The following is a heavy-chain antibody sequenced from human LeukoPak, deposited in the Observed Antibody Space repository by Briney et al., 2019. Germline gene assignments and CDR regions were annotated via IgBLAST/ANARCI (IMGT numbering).Heavy chain of an antibody. D-gene: IGHD1-14*01. CDR1: GFTFSSYS. V-gene: IGHV3-48*01. J-gene: IGHJ2*01. CDR2: ISSSSSTI. CDR3: ARDSGIWYFDL. Sequence: PGGSLRLSCAASGFTFSSYSMNWVRQAPGKGLEWFSYISSSSSTIYYADSVKGRFTISRDNAKNSLYLQMNSLRAEDTAVYYCARDSGIWYFDLWGRGTLVTVSS.